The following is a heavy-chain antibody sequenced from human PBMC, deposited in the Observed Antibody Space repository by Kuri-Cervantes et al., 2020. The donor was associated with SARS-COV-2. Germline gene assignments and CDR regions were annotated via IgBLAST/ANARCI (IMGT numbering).Heavy chain of an antibody. J-gene: IGHJ4*02. D-gene: IGHD3-22*01. Sequence: GGSLRLSCAASGFIFSSHSMNWVRQAPGKGLEWVSYISSSSSTIYYADSVKGRFTISRDNAKNTLYLQMNSLRAEDTAVYYCASGYSIDYWGQGTLVTVSS. CDR1: GFIFSSHS. CDR3: ASGYSIDY. V-gene: IGHV3-48*01. CDR2: ISSSSSTI.